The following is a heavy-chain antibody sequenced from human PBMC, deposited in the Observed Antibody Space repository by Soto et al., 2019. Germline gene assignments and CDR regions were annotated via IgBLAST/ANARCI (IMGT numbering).Heavy chain of an antibody. CDR1: GGSFSGYF. Sequence: PSETLSLTCAVYGGSFSGYFWTWIRQPTGKGLEWIGEINHSGSTNYSPPLKSRVNISGDKSKNHSSLKLNSVTAADTAVYYCARGRRITMIRSVVRFDLWGQGSLVTVSS. CDR3: ARGRRITMIRSVVRFDL. D-gene: IGHD3-22*01. J-gene: IGHJ5*02. V-gene: IGHV4-34*01. CDR2: INHSGST.